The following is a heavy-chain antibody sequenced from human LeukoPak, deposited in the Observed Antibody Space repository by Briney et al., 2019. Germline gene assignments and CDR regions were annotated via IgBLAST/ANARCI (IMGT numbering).Heavy chain of an antibody. D-gene: IGHD6-13*01. CDR2: ISGSGGST. J-gene: IGHJ6*03. V-gene: IGHV3-23*01. CDR1: GFTFSSYA. CDR3: ARFDPQQHYYYYYYYMDV. Sequence: GGSLRPSCAASGFTFSSYAMSWVRQAPGKGLEWVSAISGSGGSTYYADSVKGRFTISRDNSKNTLYLQMNSLRAEDTAVYYCARFDPQQHYYYYYYYMDVWGKGTTVTVSS.